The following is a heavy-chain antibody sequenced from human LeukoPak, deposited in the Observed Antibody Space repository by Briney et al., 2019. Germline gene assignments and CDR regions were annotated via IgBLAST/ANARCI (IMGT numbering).Heavy chain of an antibody. CDR1: GCTYSTYW. Sequence: GGSLRLSCAASGCTYSTYWMTWVRQAPGKGLEWVASLNEDGSEKYFVDSVKGRFTISRDNAQKSLYLEMKSLSAKDTAVYYCARAVTSTEGYWGQGTLVTVSS. CDR2: LNEDGSEK. J-gene: IGHJ4*02. CDR3: ARAVTSTEGY. V-gene: IGHV3-7*03.